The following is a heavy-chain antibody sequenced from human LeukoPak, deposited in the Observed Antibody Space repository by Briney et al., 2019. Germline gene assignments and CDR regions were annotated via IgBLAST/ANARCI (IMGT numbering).Heavy chain of an antibody. Sequence: GGSLRLSCAASGFTFSSYGMHWVRQAPGKGLEWVAVISYDGSNKYYADSVKGRFTISRDNSKNTLYLQMNSLRAEDTAVYYCARDPLRGYSYGYFGLGEPTYYFDYWGQGTLVTVSS. J-gene: IGHJ4*02. D-gene: IGHD5-18*01. CDR1: GFTFSSYG. V-gene: IGHV3-30*03. CDR3: ARDPLRGYSYGYFGLGEPTYYFDY. CDR2: ISYDGSNK.